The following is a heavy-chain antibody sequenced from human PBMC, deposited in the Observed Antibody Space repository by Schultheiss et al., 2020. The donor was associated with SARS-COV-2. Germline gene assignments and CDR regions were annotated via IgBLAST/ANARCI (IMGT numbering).Heavy chain of an antibody. Sequence: GGSLRLSCAASGFTFSSYSMNWVRQAPGKGLEWVAVIWYDGSNKYYADSVKGRFTISRDNSKNTLYLQMNSLRAEDTAVYYCARGWDYGDFDPWGQGTLVTVSS. CDR2: IWYDGSNK. CDR1: GFTFSSYS. CDR3: ARGWDYGDFDP. D-gene: IGHD4-17*01. J-gene: IGHJ5*02. V-gene: IGHV3-33*08.